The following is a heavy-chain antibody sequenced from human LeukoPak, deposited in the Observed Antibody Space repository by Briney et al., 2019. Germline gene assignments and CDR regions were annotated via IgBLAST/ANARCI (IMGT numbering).Heavy chain of an antibody. D-gene: IGHD6-6*01. V-gene: IGHV3-9*01. J-gene: IGHJ3*01. Sequence: GGSLRLFCVASGFIFDDYAIHWVRQAPGKGLEWVSGVGWHGGTIAYADSVKGRFTVSRDSAKSSLYLQMNSLRAEDTALYYCARDKSARSSYGDAFDVWGQGTVVTVSS. CDR1: GFIFDDYA. CDR3: ARDKSARSSYGDAFDV. CDR2: VGWHGGTI.